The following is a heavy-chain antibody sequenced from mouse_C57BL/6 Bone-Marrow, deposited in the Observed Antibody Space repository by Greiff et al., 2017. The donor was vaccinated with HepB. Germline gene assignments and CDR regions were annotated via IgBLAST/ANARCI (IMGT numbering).Heavy chain of an antibody. V-gene: IGHV1-69*01. J-gene: IGHJ4*01. Sequence: QVQLQQPGAELVMPGASVKLSCKASGYTFTSYWMHWVKQRPGQGLEWIGEIDPSDSYTNYNQKFKGKSTLTVDKSSSTAYMQLSSLTSEDSAVYYCARSGYDYDEGYYYAMDYWGQGTSATVSS. CDR1: GYTFTSYW. CDR3: ARSGYDYDEGYYYAMDY. CDR2: IDPSDSYT. D-gene: IGHD2-4*01.